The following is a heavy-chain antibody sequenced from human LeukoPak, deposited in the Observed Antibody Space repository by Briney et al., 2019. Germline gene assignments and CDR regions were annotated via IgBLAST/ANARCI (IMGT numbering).Heavy chain of an antibody. V-gene: IGHV4-59*11. CDR1: GVSISSHY. Sequence: PSETLSLTCTVSGVSISSHYWSWIRQSPGKRLEWIGNVYYTGGTTYNPSLKSRVAISIDTSKNQFSLTLNSVTAADAAVYYCASAGNPHYFDFWGQGPLITVSS. J-gene: IGHJ4*02. CDR2: VYYTGGT. CDR3: ASAGNPHYFDF.